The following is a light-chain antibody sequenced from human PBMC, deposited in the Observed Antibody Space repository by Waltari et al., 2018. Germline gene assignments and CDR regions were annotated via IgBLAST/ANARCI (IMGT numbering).Light chain of an antibody. CDR2: RND. CDR1: SSNIGSNV. CDR3: ASWDDSLNGRWE. V-gene: IGLV1-44*01. Sequence: QSVLTQPPSASGTPGQRVTISCSASSSNIGSNVVNWYQQVPGTTPKLLIYRNDQRPSGVPDRVSGSKSGTSASLAISGLRPEDEAEYYCASWDDSLNGRWEFGGGTKVTVL. J-gene: IGLJ3*02.